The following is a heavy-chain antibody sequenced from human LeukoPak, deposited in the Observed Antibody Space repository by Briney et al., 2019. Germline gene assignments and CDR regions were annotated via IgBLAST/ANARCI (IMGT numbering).Heavy chain of an antibody. Sequence: PGGSLRLSCVASGFSFSNYWMSWVRQAPGKGLEWVANIQVDGSETYYVDSVKGRFTISRDNSKNSLYLQMNYLRAEDTAVYYCARDLTNWNDATFDIWGQGTMVTVAS. CDR2: IQVDGSET. D-gene: IGHD1-1*01. V-gene: IGHV3-7*01. CDR3: ARDLTNWNDATFDI. CDR1: GFSFSNYW. J-gene: IGHJ3*02.